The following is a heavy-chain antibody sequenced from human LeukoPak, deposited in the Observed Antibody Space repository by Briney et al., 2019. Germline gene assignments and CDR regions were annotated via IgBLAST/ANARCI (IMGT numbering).Heavy chain of an antibody. D-gene: IGHD2-21*02. CDR3: ARVAYCGGGCYSADY. Sequence: GGSLRLSCAASGFTFSSYAMSWVRQAPGKGLEWVSAISGSGGSTYYADSVKGRFTISRDNAKNSLYLQMNSLRAEDTAVYYCARVAYCGGGCYSADYWGQGTLVTVSS. V-gene: IGHV3-23*01. CDR1: GFTFSSYA. J-gene: IGHJ4*02. CDR2: ISGSGGST.